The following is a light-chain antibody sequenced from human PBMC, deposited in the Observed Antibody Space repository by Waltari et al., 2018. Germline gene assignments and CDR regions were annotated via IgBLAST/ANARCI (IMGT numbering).Light chain of an antibody. CDR1: SSDIGSSNY. CDR2: EVN. V-gene: IGLV2-8*01. J-gene: IGLJ2*01. CDR3: SSYAGSSNLI. Sequence: QSALTQPPSASGSPGQSVTISCTGTSSDIGSSNYVPWYQQHPPKAPKLMIYEVNKRPAGVPDRFSGSKSGNTASLTVSGLQADDEADYYCSSYAGSSNLIFGGGTKLTVL.